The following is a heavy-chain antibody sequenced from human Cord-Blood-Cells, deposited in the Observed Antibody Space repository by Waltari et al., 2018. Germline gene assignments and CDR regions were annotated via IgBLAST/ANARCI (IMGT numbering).Heavy chain of an antibody. CDR3: ARAPRGYSYGIDY. CDR2: IKQDGSEK. CDR1: GFTFSSYW. J-gene: IGHJ4*02. Sequence: EVQLVESGGGLVQPGGSLRLSCAASGFTFSSYWMSWVRRAPGKGLEWVANIKQDGSEKYYVDSVKGRFTISRDNAKNSLYLQMNSLRAEDTAVYYCARAPRGYSYGIDYWGQGTLVTVSS. D-gene: IGHD5-18*01. V-gene: IGHV3-7*01.